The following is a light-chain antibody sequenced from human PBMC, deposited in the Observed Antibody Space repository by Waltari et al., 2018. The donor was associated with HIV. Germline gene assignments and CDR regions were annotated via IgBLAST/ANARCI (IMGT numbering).Light chain of an antibody. CDR1: PSISSW. V-gene: IGKV1-5*03. J-gene: IGKJ1*01. CDR3: QQYNSYSVT. CDR2: KAS. Sequence: DIQLTQSPSTLSASVGDRVPPTCRARPSISSWLAWYHQKPGKAPKHLIYKASSLKSGVPSRFSGSGSGTEFTLTISSLQPDDFATYYCQQYNSYSVTFGQGTKVEIK.